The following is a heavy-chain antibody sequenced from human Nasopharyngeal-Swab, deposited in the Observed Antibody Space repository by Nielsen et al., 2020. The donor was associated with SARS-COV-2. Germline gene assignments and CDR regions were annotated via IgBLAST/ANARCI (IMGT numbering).Heavy chain of an antibody. J-gene: IGHJ4*02. CDR3: AKDTDPVAGPFDY. CDR1: GFTFDDYA. CDR2: ISWNSGSI. V-gene: IGHV3-9*01. D-gene: IGHD6-19*01. Sequence: SLKTSCAASGFTFDDYAMHWVRQAPGKGLEWVSGISWNSGSIGYADSVKGRFTISRDNAKNSLYLQMNSLRAEDTALYYCAKDTDPVAGPFDYWGQGTLVTVSS.